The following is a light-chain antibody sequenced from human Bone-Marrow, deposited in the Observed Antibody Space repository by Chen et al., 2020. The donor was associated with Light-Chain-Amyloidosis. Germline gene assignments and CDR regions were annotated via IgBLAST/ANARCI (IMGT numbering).Light chain of an antibody. Sequence: QSALTQPASVSGSPGQSITISCTGTSSDVGSYKFVSWFQHHPGKAPKLMIYEGTQRPSGVSTRFSGSKSGNTASLTISGLQAEDEADYYCSSYAGSSTCVVFGGGTQLTVL. V-gene: IGLV2-23*01. CDR1: SSDVGSYKF. CDR2: EGT. J-gene: IGLJ7*01. CDR3: SSYAGSSTCVV.